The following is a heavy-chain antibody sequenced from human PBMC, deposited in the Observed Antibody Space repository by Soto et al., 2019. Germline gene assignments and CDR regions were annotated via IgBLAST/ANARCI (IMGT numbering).Heavy chain of an antibody. D-gene: IGHD3-16*01. Sequence: QVQLQESGPGLVKPSETLSLTCTVSDGSISSYYWSWIRQPPGKGLEWIGYIYYSGSTNYNPSLKRRVTISVDTSKNQFSLKLSSVTAAVTAVYYCARRYGCAFDIWGQGTMVTVSS. J-gene: IGHJ3*02. V-gene: IGHV4-59*08. CDR3: ARRYGCAFDI. CDR2: IYYSGST. CDR1: DGSISSYY.